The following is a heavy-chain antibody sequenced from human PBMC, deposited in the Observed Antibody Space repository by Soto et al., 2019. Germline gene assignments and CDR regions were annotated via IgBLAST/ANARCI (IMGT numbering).Heavy chain of an antibody. J-gene: IGHJ3*02. Sequence: QVQLVQSGAEVKKPGSSVKVSCKASGGTFSSLGISWVRQGPRQGLEWLGGFIPMFGTANDPQKFQGRVTLSANDSTSTAYMELSSLTSEDTAVYFCARDRSGPGNWNYDTFDIWGQGTMVTVSS. D-gene: IGHD1-7*01. CDR3: ARDRSGPGNWNYDTFDI. CDR1: GGTFSSLG. CDR2: FIPMFGTA. V-gene: IGHV1-69*01.